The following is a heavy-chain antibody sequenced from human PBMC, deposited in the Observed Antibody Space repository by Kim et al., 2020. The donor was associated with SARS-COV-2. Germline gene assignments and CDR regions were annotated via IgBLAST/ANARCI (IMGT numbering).Heavy chain of an antibody. CDR3: ARALPRRWAYCGGDCYPVHPFDY. J-gene: IGHJ4*02. D-gene: IGHD2-21*02. Sequence: SETLSLTCAVYGGSFSGYYWSWIRQPPGKGLEWIGEINHSGSTNYNPSLKSRVTISVDTSKNQFSLKLSSVTAADTAVYYCARALPRRWAYCGGDCYPVHPFDYWGQGTLVTVSS. V-gene: IGHV4-34*01. CDR1: GGSFSGYY. CDR2: INHSGST.